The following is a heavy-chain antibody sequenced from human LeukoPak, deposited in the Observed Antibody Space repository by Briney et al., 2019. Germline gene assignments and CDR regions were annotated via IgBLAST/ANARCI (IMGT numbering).Heavy chain of an antibody. CDR3: ASELYDILTGTFDY. CDR1: GGTFSSYA. J-gene: IGHJ4*02. CDR2: IIPIFGAA. Sequence: SVKVSCKASGGTFSSYAISWVRQAPGQGLEWMGGIIPIFGAANYAQKFQGRATITADKSTSTAYMELSSLRSEDTAVYYCASELYDILTGTFDYWGQGTLVTVSS. V-gene: IGHV1-69*06. D-gene: IGHD3-9*01.